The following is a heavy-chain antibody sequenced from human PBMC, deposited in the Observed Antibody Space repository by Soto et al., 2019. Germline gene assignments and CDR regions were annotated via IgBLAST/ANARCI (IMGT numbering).Heavy chain of an antibody. V-gene: IGHV3-23*01. D-gene: IGHD6-19*01. CDR2: ISGSGGST. CDR3: AKDALRIAVAGTRAAGLDY. CDR1: GFTFSSYA. J-gene: IGHJ4*02. Sequence: PGGSLRLSCAASGFTFSSYAMSWVRQAPGKGLEWVSAISGSGGSTYYADSVKGRFTISRDNSKNTLYLQLNSLRAEDTAVYYCAKDALRIAVAGTRAAGLDYWGQGTLVTVSS.